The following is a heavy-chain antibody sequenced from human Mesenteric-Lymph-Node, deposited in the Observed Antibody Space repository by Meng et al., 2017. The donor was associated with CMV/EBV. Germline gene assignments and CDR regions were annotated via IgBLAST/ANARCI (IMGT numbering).Heavy chain of an antibody. J-gene: IGHJ4*02. CDR1: GYTFTIFD. D-gene: IGHD6-19*01. V-gene: IGHV1-8*02. Sequence: QEQLVQSGAEGKKRGTSVRVSCEACGYTFTIFDINWVRQATGQGPEWMGWMNTTSGNTGYAQKFQGRVTLTRDTFISTAYMELSSLRSEDTAVYYCARGPSYSSGFPDCWGQGTLVTVSS. CDR3: ARGPSYSSGFPDC. CDR2: MNTTSGNT.